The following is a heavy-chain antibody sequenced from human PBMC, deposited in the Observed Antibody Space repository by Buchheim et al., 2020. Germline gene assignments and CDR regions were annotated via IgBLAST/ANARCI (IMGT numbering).Heavy chain of an antibody. D-gene: IGHD6-6*01. Sequence: QVQLVESGGGVVQPGRSLRLSCAASGFTFSSYAMHWVRQAPGKGLEWVAVISYDGSNKYYADSVKGRFTISRDNSKNTLYLQMNSLRAEDTAVYYCAGDGEYSSYYYYGMDVWGQGTT. J-gene: IGHJ6*02. CDR2: ISYDGSNK. V-gene: IGHV3-30*04. CDR3: AGDGEYSSYYYYGMDV. CDR1: GFTFSSYA.